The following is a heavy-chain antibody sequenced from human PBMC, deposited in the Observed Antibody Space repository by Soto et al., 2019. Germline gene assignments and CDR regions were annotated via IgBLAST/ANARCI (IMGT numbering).Heavy chain of an antibody. CDR3: AREWSAAGHFYGMDV. D-gene: IGHD6-13*01. CDR2: MNTNSDDT. J-gene: IGHJ6*02. CDR1: GYTFTSYD. V-gene: IGHV1-8*01. Sequence: QVQLVQSGAEVKKPGASVQVSCKTSGYTFTSYDINWVRQAPGQGLEWVGWMNTNSDDTRSAQKFRGRLTLTRDKSMRAVYMKLSNVRPDDSAVYYCAREWSAAGHFYGMDVWGQGTTVAVSS.